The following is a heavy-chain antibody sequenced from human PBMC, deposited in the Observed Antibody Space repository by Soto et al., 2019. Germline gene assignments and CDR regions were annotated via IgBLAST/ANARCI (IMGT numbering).Heavy chain of an antibody. V-gene: IGHV3-15*01. J-gene: IGHJ6*02. Sequence: GGSLRLSCAASGFSFSNAWMSWVCQLPGKGLEWVGHIKSKTDGGTADYAAPVKGRFTISRDDSKNTLYLQMNSLKTEDTAMFYCTTLNYGVDVWGQGTTVTVSS. CDR3: TTLNYGVDV. CDR1: GFSFSNAW. CDR2: IKSKTDGGTA.